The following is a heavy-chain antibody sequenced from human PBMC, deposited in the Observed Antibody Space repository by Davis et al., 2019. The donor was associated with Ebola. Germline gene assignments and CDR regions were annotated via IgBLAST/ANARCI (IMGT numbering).Heavy chain of an antibody. J-gene: IGHJ6*04. D-gene: IGHD6-13*01. V-gene: IGHV4-59*01. CDR1: GGSISSYY. CDR3: ARAEGIAAEGYYYGMDV. CDR2: IYYSGST. Sequence: MPSETLSLTCTVSGGSISSYYWSWIRQPPGKGLEWTGYIYYSGSTNYNPSLKSRVTISVDTSKNQFSLKLSSVTAADTAVYYCARAEGIAAEGYYYGMDVWGKGTTVTVSS.